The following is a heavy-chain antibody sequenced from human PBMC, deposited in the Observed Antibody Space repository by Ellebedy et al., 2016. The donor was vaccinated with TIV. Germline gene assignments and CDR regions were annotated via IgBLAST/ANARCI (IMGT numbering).Heavy chain of an antibody. D-gene: IGHD5-24*01. CDR3: AKEDGASLRDPFDI. V-gene: IGHV3-23*01. J-gene: IGHJ3*02. Sequence: GESLKISCAASGFTFTTYAMSWVRQAPGKGLEWVSAISRFGDSTYYADSVKGRFTISRDNSKNTLYVQMNSLRAEDTAVYYCAKEDGASLRDPFDIWGQGTMVTVSS. CDR1: GFTFTTYA. CDR2: ISRFGDST.